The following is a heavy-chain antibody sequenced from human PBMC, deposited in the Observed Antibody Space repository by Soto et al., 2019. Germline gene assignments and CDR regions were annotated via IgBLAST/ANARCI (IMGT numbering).Heavy chain of an antibody. CDR3: ARAYYYDSSGYLNWFDP. CDR2: ISSSSSTI. CDR1: GFTFSSYS. J-gene: IGHJ5*02. D-gene: IGHD3-22*01. Sequence: GGSLRLSCAASGFTFSSYSMNWVRQAPGKGLEWVSYISSSSSTIYYADSVKGRFTISRDNAKNSLYLQMDSLRAEDTAVYYCARAYYYDSSGYLNWFDPWGQGTLVTVSS. V-gene: IGHV3-48*01.